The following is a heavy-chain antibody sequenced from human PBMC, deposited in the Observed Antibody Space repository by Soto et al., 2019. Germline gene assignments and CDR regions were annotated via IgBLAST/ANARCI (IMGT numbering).Heavy chain of an antibody. D-gene: IGHD2-21*01. CDR3: AKGDCGGECYSFDAFDI. CDR1: GFTFSSYG. V-gene: IGHV3-30*18. Sequence: GGSLRLSCAASGFTFSSYGMHWVRQAPGKGLEWVAVISYDGSNKYYADSVKGRFTISRDNSKNTLYLQMNSLRAEDTAVYYCAKGDCGGECYSFDAFDIWGQGTMVTVSS. J-gene: IGHJ3*02. CDR2: ISYDGSNK.